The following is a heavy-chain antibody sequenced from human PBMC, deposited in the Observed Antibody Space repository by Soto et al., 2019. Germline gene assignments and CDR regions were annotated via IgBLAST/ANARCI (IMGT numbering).Heavy chain of an antibody. J-gene: IGHJ6*03. D-gene: IGHD4-4*01. Sequence: GASVKVSCKVSGYTLTELSMHWVRQAPGKGLEWMGGFDPEDGETIYAQKFQGRVTMTEDTSTDTAYMELSSLRSEDTAVYYCATSTSNYYYYYYMDVWGKGTTVTVSS. CDR3: ATSTSNYYYYYYMDV. CDR2: FDPEDGET. V-gene: IGHV1-24*01. CDR1: GYTLTELS.